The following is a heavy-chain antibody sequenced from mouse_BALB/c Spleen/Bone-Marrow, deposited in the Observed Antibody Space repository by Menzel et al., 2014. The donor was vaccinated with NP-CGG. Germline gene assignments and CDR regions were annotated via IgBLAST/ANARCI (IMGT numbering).Heavy chain of an antibody. Sequence: LQQSGSELVRPGASVKMSCKASGYTFTSYWMHWVKQRPGQGLEWIGNIYPGSGSTNYDEKFKNKATLTVDTSSSTAYMQLSSLTSEDSAVYYGTRSPITTVVAETIDYWGQGTSVTVSS. CDR3: TRSPITTVVAETIDY. V-gene: IGHV1S22*01. CDR2: IYPGSGST. D-gene: IGHD1-1*01. CDR1: GYTFTSYW. J-gene: IGHJ4*01.